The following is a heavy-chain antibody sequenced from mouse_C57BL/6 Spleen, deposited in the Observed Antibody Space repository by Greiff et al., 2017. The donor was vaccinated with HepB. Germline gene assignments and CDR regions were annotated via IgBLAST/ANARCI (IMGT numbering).Heavy chain of an antibody. J-gene: IGHJ4*01. CDR2: IYPGDGDT. V-gene: IGHV1-80*01. CDR1: GYAFSSYW. D-gene: IGHD1-1*01. Sequence: VQVVESGAELVKPGASVKISCKASGYAFSSYWMNWVKQRPGKGLEWIGQIYPGDGDTNYNGKFKGKATLTAAKSSSTAYMQLSSLTSEDSAVYFCARGYYGSSSWDYWGQGTSVTVSS. CDR3: ARGYYGSSSWDY.